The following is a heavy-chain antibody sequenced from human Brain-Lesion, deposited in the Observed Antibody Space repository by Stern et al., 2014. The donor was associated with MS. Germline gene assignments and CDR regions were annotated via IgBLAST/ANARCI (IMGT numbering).Heavy chain of an antibody. D-gene: IGHD6-6*01. J-gene: IGHJ4*02. V-gene: IGHV5-51*01. CDR2: IWPGDSDT. CDR3: VRRGDSSSSGFDY. CDR1: GYRVTSNW. Sequence: VQLVESGAEVKKPGESLKISCKGSGYRVTSNWIGWVRQMPGKGLEWMGIIWPGDSDTRYSPSFQGQVTISADKSISTAYLQWSSLQASDTAMYYCVRRGDSSSSGFDYWGQGTLVIVSS.